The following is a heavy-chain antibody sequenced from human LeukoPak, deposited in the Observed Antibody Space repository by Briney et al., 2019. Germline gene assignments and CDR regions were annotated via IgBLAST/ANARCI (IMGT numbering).Heavy chain of an antibody. J-gene: IGHJ2*01. Sequence: GASVKVSCKASGGTFSSYAISWVRQAPGQGLEWIGGIIPIFGTANYAQKFQGRVTITADESTSTAYMELSSLRSEDTAVYYCARDTAGGNSSSWYFDLWGRGTLVTVSS. CDR2: IIPIFGTA. CDR1: GGTFSSYA. CDR3: ARDTAGGNSSSWYFDL. V-gene: IGHV1-69*13. D-gene: IGHD4-23*01.